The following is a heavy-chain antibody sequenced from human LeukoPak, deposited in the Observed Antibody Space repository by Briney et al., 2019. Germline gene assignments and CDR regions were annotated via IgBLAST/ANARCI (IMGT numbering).Heavy chain of an antibody. J-gene: IGHJ4*02. D-gene: IGHD3-10*01. CDR2: IYNSGST. CDR3: VRDRELNY. CDR1: GVSISIYY. V-gene: IGHV4-59*01. Sequence: SETLSLTCTVSGVSISIYYWSWIRQPPGKGLEWIGYIYNSGSTNYNPSLKSRVTISVDTSKNQFSLNLGSVTAADTAVYYCVRDRELNYWGQGTLVTVSS.